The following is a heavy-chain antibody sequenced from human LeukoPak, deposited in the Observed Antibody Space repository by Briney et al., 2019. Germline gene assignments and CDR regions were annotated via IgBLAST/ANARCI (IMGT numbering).Heavy chain of an antibody. D-gene: IGHD2-15*01. J-gene: IGHJ6*04. CDR2: ISSSGSTI. CDR3: ALRGRYCSGGSCYSNYYYYGMDV. V-gene: IGHV3-48*03. Sequence: GGSLRLSCAASGFTFSSYEMNWVRQAPGKGLEWVSYISSSGSTIYYADSVKGRFTISRDNAKNSLYLQMNSLRAEDTAVYYCALRGRYCSGGSCYSNYYYYGMDVWGKGTTVTVSS. CDR1: GFTFSSYE.